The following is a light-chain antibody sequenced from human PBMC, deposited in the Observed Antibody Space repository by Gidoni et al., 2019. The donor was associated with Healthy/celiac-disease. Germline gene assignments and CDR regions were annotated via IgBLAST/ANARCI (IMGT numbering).Light chain of an antibody. V-gene: IGKV3D-20*01. CDR1: QSVSSSY. J-gene: IGKJ1*01. CDR2: DAS. Sequence: IVLTQSPATLSLSPGERATLSCGASQSVSSSYLAWYQQKPGLAPRLLIYDASSRATGIPDRLSGSGSGTDFTLTISRLEPEDFAVYYFQQYGSSPRTFGQGTKVEIK. CDR3: QQYGSSPRT.